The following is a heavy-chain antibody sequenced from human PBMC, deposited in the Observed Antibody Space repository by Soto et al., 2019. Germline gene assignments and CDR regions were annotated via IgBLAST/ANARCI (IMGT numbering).Heavy chain of an antibody. CDR2: IIPVFGKA. V-gene: IGHV1-69*01. CDR3: ARGSPTTVTTWFDP. Sequence: QLQLVQSGAEVKKPGSSVKVSFKASGGTFSNFAINWVRQAPGQGLEWMGGIIPVFGKAKYAQKFQGRVQFTADESTSPAYREVNSLTSEDTAVYYCARGSPTTVTTWFDPWCQGTLVTVSS. J-gene: IGHJ5*02. CDR1: GGTFSNFA. D-gene: IGHD4-17*01.